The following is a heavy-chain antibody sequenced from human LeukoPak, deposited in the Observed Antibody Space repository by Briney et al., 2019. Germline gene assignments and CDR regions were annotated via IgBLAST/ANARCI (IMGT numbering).Heavy chain of an antibody. CDR3: ARELYYDFWSGYPDYFDY. D-gene: IGHD3-3*01. J-gene: IGHJ4*02. Sequence: SETLSLTCTVSGGSLSSSSYYWGGIRQPPGKGLEWIGIIYYSGSTYYNPSLKSRVTISVDTSTTQFSLKLSSVTAADTAVYYCARELYYDFWSGYPDYFDYWGQGTLVTVSS. CDR1: GGSLSSSSYY. V-gene: IGHV4-39*02. CDR2: IYYSGST.